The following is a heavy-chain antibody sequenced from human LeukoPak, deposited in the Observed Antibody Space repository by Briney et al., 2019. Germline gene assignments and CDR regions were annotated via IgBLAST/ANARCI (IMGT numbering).Heavy chain of an antibody. J-gene: IGHJ6*02. CDR3: ARSPYDILTGYYNDYYYGMDV. D-gene: IGHD3-9*01. CDR1: GGTFSSYA. Sequence: SVKVSCKASGGTFSSYAISWVRQAPGQGLEWMGRIIPILGIANYAQKFQGRVTITADKSTSTAYMELSSLGSEDTAVYYCARSPYDILTGYYNDYYYGMDVWGQGTTVTVSS. V-gene: IGHV1-69*04. CDR2: IIPILGIA.